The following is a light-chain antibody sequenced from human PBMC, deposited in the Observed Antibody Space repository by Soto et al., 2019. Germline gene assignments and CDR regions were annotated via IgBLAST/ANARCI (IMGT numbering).Light chain of an antibody. V-gene: IGKV3-20*01. CDR3: QQYTKPPWT. J-gene: IGKJ1*01. CDR1: QSVGSTY. CDR2: GAS. Sequence: EVVLTQSPGTLSLSPGERATLSCGASQSVGSTYVAWYQQKPCQAPRLLIYGASSRATGIPDRFSGSGSGTNFTLTISRLEPEEFAVYYCQQYTKPPWTFGQGTKVEMK.